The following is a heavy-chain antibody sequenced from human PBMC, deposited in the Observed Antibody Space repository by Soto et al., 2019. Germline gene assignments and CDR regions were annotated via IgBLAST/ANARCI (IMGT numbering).Heavy chain of an antibody. D-gene: IGHD2-2*01. Sequence: GGSLRLSCAASGFTVSSNYMSWVRQAPGKGLEWVSVIYSGGSTYYADPVKGRFTISRDNSKNTLYLQMNSLRAEDTAVYYCARISKSDAFDIWGQGTMVTVSS. CDR1: GFTVSSNY. V-gene: IGHV3-53*01. J-gene: IGHJ3*02. CDR2: IYSGGST. CDR3: ARISKSDAFDI.